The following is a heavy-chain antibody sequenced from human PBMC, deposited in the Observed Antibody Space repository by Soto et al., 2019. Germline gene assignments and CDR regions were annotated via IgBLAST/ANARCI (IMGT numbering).Heavy chain of an antibody. CDR3: ARSXGGNFGIIIEGSNWFDP. CDR1: GDTFTSYY. D-gene: IGHD3-3*01. V-gene: IGHV1-46*01. J-gene: IGHJ5*02. Sequence: GASVKVSCKAPGDTFTSYYLNWVRQAPGQGLEWMGVINPHGGSTKYAQKFQGRITMTRDTSRSTVYMELSSLRSDDTAIYYCARSXGGNFGIIIEGSNWFDPWGPGTLVTVSS. CDR2: INPHGGST.